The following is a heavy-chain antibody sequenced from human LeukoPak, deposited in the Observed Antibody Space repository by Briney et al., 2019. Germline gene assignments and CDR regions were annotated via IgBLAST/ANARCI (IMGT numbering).Heavy chain of an antibody. CDR2: INHSGST. V-gene: IGHV4-34*01. D-gene: IGHD6-19*01. CDR1: GGSFSGYY. CDR3: ARRRAPHSWLGNRPFDC. Sequence: ASETLSLTCAVYGGSFSGYYWSWIRQPPGKGLEWIGEINHSGSTNYNPSLKSRVTISVDTSKNQFSLKLSSVTAADTAVYYCARRRAPHSWLGNRPFDCWGQGTLVTVSS. J-gene: IGHJ4*02.